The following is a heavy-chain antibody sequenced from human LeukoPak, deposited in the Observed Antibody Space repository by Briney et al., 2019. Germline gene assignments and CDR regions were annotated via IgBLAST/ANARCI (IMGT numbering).Heavy chain of an antibody. J-gene: IGHJ3*02. V-gene: IGHV3-66*04. CDR1: GFTVSSNY. CDR3: ARRGTPDGFDI. CDR2: IYSSGSN. Sequence: GGSLRLSCEASGFTVSSNYMSWVRQAPGKGLEWVSIIYSSGSNYYADSVKGRFTISRDNFKNTVYLQMNSLRAEDSAVYYCARRGTPDGFDIWGQGTRVTVSS.